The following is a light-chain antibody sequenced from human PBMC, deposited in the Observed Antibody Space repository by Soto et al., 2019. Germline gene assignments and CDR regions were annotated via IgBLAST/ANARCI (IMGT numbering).Light chain of an antibody. J-gene: IGLJ1*01. CDR3: QSYDSSLSGYV. V-gene: IGLV1-40*01. CDR2: GNS. CDR1: GRDIGAYIF. Sequence: QSVLTQPASVSGSPGQSITISCSGTGRDIGAYIFVSWYQQLPGTAPRLLIYGNSYRPSGVPDRVSGSKSGTSASLVITGLQAEDEADYHCQSYDSSLSGYVFGTGTKVTVL.